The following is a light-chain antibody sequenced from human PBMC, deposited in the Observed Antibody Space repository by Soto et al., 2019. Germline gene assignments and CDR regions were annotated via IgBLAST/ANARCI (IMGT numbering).Light chain of an antibody. J-gene: IGKJ1*01. CDR3: QRSYSSPPT. CDR2: AAS. V-gene: IGKV1-39*01. CDR1: QSISSY. Sequence: DIQMTQSPSSLSASVGYRFTITCRASQSISSYLNWYQQKPGKAPKLLIFAASSLQSGVPSRFSGSRSGPDFTLTISSLQPEDFATYYCQRSYSSPPTFGQGTKVDNK.